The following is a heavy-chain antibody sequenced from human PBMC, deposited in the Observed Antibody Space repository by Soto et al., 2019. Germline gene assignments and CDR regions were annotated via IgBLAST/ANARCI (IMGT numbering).Heavy chain of an antibody. J-gene: IGHJ6*03. Sequence: QVQLQESGPGLVKPSETLSLTCTVSGGSISSSSYYWGWIRQPPGKGLEWIGSIFYSGSTYYNPSLQSRVTISVDTSTNQFSLTLRSVTAADTAVYYCARIVRGIVITYYYMDVWGKGTTVTVSS. CDR2: IFYSGST. CDR3: ARIVRGIVITYYYMDV. D-gene: IGHD2-21*01. V-gene: IGHV4-39*01. CDR1: GGSISSSSYY.